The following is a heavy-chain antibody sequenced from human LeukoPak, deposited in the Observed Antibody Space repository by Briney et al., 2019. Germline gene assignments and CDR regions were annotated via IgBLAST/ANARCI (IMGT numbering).Heavy chain of an antibody. Sequence: QPGGSLRLPCSASGFTFSRYAMHWVRQAPGKGLDYVSGITSSGDTTYHADSVKGRFTISRDNAKNSLYLQMNSLRAEDTAVYYCARGVSSIAPFDYWGQGTLVTVSS. D-gene: IGHD6-6*01. CDR2: ITSSGDTT. CDR3: ARGVSSIAPFDY. J-gene: IGHJ4*02. V-gene: IGHV3-64*04. CDR1: GFTFSRYA.